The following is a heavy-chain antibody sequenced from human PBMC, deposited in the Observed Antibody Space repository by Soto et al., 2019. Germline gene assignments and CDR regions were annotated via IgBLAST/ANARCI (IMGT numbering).Heavy chain of an antibody. CDR2: IDPSDSYT. CDR3: ARRRSNLETGMDV. Sequence: AESLKIARQCSGYSSTSYWISCVRQMPGKGLEWMGRIDPSDSYTNYSPSFQGHVTISADKSTSTAYLQWSSLKASDTAMYYCARRRSNLETGMDVWGQGTTVTVSS. CDR1: GYSSTSYW. D-gene: IGHD4-4*01. V-gene: IGHV5-10-1*01. J-gene: IGHJ6*01.